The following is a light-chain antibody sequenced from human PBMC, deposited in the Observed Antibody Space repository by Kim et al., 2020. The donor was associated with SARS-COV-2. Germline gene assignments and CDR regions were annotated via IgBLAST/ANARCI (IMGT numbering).Light chain of an antibody. V-gene: IGKV3-15*01. CDR1: RSVSSN. Sequence: SPGERAALSCRASRSVSSNLAWYQQKPGQAPRLLIYGASTRATGIPARFSGSGSGTEFTLTISSLQSEDFAVYYGQQYNNWPPWTFGQGTKVDIK. J-gene: IGKJ1*01. CDR2: GAS. CDR3: QQYNNWPPWT.